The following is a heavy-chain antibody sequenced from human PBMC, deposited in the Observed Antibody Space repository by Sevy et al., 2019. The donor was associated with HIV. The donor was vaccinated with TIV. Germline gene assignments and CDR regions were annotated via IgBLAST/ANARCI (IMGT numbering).Heavy chain of an antibody. D-gene: IGHD6-6*01. CDR2: INHSGST. CDR3: ARKHSSSGYYYYGMDV. CDR1: GGSFSGYY. Sequence: SETLSLTCAVYGGSFSGYYWSWIRQPPGKGLEWIGEINHSGSTNYNPSLKSRVTILVDTSKNQFSLKLSYVTAADTAVYYCARKHSSSGYYYYGMDVWGQGTTVTVSS. J-gene: IGHJ6*02. V-gene: IGHV4-34*01.